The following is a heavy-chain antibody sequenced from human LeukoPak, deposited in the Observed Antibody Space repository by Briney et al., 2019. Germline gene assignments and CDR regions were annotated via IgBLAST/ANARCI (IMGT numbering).Heavy chain of an antibody. J-gene: IGHJ4*02. CDR3: ARQSSIGYSDY. D-gene: IGHD3-22*01. Sequence: SETLSLTCTVSGGSISSSSYYWGWIRQPPGKGLEWIGSIHYSGSTYNNPSLKSRVTTSIDTSKNHYSLKLRSVTAADTAVYYCARQSSIGYSDYWGQGTLVTVS. CDR1: GGSISSSSYY. V-gene: IGHV4-39*01. CDR2: IHYSGST.